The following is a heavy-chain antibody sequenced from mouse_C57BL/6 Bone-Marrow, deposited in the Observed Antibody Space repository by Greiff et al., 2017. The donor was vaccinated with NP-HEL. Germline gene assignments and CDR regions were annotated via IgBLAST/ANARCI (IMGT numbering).Heavy chain of an antibody. J-gene: IGHJ2*01. CDR3: AREGIYYYGSYYFDY. V-gene: IGHV5-4*01. Sequence: EVQVVESGGGLVKPGGSLKLSCAASGFTFSSYAMSWVRQTPEKRLEWVATISDGGSYTYYPDNVKGRFTISRDNAKNNLYLQMSHLKSEDTAMYYCAREGIYYYGSYYFDYWGQGTTLTVSS. CDR2: ISDGGSYT. D-gene: IGHD1-1*01. CDR1: GFTFSSYA.